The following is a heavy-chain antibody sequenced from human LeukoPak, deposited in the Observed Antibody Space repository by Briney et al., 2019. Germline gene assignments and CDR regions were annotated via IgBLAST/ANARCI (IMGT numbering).Heavy chain of an antibody. CDR3: AKDRAGLVIITLYY. D-gene: IGHD3-9*01. J-gene: IGHJ4*02. CDR1: GFTFSNYA. V-gene: IGHV3-23*01. CDR2: ISGSGDGT. Sequence: GGSLRLSCAASGFTFSNYAMSWVRLVPGKGLEWVSAISGSGDGTFCADSVKGRFTISRDKSKNTLYLQMNSLRAEDTAVYYCAKDRAGLVIITLYYWGQGTLVTVSS.